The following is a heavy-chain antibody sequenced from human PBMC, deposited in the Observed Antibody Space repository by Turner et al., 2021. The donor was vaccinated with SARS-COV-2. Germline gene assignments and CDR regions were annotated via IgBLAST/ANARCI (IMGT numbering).Heavy chain of an antibody. CDR3: ARDLMEVGGMDV. Sequence: EVQLLASVGGMIQPGGSLRLACAASGFTVSSNYMSWVRQAPGKGLEWVSVIYSGGSTNYADSVKGRFTISRDNSKNTLYLQMNSLRAEDTAVYYCARDLMEVGGMDVWGQGTTVTVSS. CDR1: GFTVSSNY. CDR2: IYSGGST. D-gene: IGHD3-3*01. V-gene: IGHV3-53*01. J-gene: IGHJ6*02.